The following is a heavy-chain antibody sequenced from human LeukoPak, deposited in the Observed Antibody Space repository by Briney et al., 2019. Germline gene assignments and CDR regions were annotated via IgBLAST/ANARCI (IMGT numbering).Heavy chain of an antibody. V-gene: IGHV1-69*10. J-gene: IGHJ5*02. CDR2: IIPILGIA. D-gene: IGHD2-2*01. CDR3: ARARVTSTSLNWFDP. Sequence: SVKVSCKASGGTFISYAISWVRQAPGQGLEWMGGIIPILGIANYAQKFQGRVTITADKSTSTAYMELSGLRSEDTAVYYCARARVTSTSLNWFDPWGQGTLVTVSS. CDR1: GGTFISYA.